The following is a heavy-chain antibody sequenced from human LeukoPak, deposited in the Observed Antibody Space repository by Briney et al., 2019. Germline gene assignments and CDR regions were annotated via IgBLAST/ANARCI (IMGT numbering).Heavy chain of an antibody. J-gene: IGHJ4*02. CDR1: GFTFSDYY. D-gene: IGHD2-15*01. Sequence: GGSLRLSCAASGFTFSDYYRNWIRRAPGKGLEWVSYISDSGSTIYYADSVKGRFTISRDNANNSLYLQMNSLTAEDTAVYYCARGFSAAPFWGQGTLVTVSS. V-gene: IGHV3-11*01. CDR2: ISDSGSTI. CDR3: ARGFSAAPF.